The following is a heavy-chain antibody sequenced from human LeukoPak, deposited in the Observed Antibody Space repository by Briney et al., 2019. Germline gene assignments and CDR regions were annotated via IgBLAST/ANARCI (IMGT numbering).Heavy chain of an antibody. CDR3: ANRGVQLYDS. V-gene: IGHV1-18*01. CDR2: INVRNGKI. J-gene: IGHJ5*01. CDR1: DYTFNSDG. Sequence: ASVKVSCKTSDYTFNSDGFTWVRQAPGKGLEWMGWINVRNGKIEYAHKFQGRVAMTRDTSTNTVYMDLRSLRPDDTAIHYCANRGVQLYDSWGQGTLVTVSS. D-gene: IGHD2-15*01.